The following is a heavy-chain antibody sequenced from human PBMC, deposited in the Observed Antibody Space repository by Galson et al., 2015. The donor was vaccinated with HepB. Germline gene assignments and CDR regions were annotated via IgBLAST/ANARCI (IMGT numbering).Heavy chain of an antibody. D-gene: IGHD1-26*01. CDR3: ARERSYFIDY. V-gene: IGHV3-48*02. J-gene: IGHJ4*02. Sequence: SLRLSCAASGFTFSSYAMNWVRQAPGKGLEWVSYISSSGSGIYYADSVKGRFTISRDNAENSLYVQMNSLRDEDTAVYYCARERSYFIDYWGRGTLVTVSS. CDR2: ISSSGSGI. CDR1: GFTFSSYA.